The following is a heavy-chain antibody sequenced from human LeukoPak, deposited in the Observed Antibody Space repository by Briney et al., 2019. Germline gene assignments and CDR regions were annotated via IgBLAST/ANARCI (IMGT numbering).Heavy chain of an antibody. Sequence: ASVKVSCKASGYSLTEYYMHWVRQAPGQGLEWMGWINPNTGDTNYAQKFEARVTMTRDTSISTAYMEVSGLRSDDTAVYSCARGVVYYRFDYWGQGTLVTVSS. CDR3: ARGVVYYRFDY. CDR2: INPNTGDT. J-gene: IGHJ4*02. V-gene: IGHV1-2*02. CDR1: GYSLTEYY. D-gene: IGHD3-22*01.